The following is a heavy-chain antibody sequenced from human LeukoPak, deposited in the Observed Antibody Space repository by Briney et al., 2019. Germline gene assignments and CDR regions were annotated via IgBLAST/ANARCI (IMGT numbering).Heavy chain of an antibody. CDR1: GGGFCGFY. V-gene: IGHV4-34*01. D-gene: IGHD3-3*01. J-gene: IGHJ4*02. CDR3: ARARRDSGYYKLGY. CDR2: INDSGST. Sequence: SGTLSLPSAGYGGGFCGFYWGWVRPPPREGGGGGGEINDSGSTNYNPSLKSRVTISVDKSKKQFSLNLSSVTAADTAVYYCARARRDSGYYKLGYWGQGTLVTVSS.